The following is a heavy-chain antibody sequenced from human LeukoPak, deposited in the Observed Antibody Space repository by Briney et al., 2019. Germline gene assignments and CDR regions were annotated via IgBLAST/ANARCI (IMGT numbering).Heavy chain of an antibody. V-gene: IGHV4-30-4*01. CDR2: VYHSGST. CDR1: GVSISSGDYY. D-gene: IGHD6-6*01. J-gene: IGHJ4*02. Sequence: SQTLSLTCTVSGVSISSGDYYWSWMRQPPGKVLEWIGYVYHSGSTYYSPPLRNRVTLSVDTSKNQFSLKLSSVTAADTAVYYCARAHGSPSARLFDSWGQGTLVTVSS. CDR3: ARAHGSPSARLFDS.